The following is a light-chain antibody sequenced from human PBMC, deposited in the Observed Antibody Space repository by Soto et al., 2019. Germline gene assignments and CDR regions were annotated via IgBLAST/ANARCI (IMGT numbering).Light chain of an antibody. CDR2: AAS. V-gene: IGKV1-8*01. Sequence: AIRMTQSPSSFSASTGDRVTITCRASLPISNYLAWYQQKPGRAPKLLIYAASTLQSGVPSRFSGSGSGTEFTLTITSLQPEDFATYYCQQLNSFPITFGQGTRLEIK. CDR1: LPISNY. CDR3: QQLNSFPIT. J-gene: IGKJ5*01.